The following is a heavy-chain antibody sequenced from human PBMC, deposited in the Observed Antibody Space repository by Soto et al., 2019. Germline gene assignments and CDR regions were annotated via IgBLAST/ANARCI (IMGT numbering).Heavy chain of an antibody. Sequence: QVQLQESGPGLVKPSQTLSLTCTVSGDSISRGGYYWNWLRQHPRKGLEWIGYIYHSGSTIYNPSLKRRVTLPXXXSXXRLSLELSNVTAADTAVYYCARDGAGAYGLGWFDPWGQGILVTVSS. V-gene: IGHV4-31*03. J-gene: IGHJ5*02. CDR2: IYHSGST. D-gene: IGHD2-21*01. CDR1: GDSISRGGYY. CDR3: ARDGAGAYGLGWFDP.